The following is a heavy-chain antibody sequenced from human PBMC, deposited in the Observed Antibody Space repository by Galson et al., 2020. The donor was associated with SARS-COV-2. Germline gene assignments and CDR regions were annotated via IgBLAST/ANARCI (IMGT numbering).Heavy chain of an antibody. J-gene: IGHJ6*02. D-gene: IGHD6-13*01. CDR3: ASIAAAGMEFYYYYGMDV. V-gene: IGHV3-21*01. CDR1: GFTFSSYS. CDR2: ISSSSSYI. Sequence: GESLKISCEASGFTFSSYSMNWVRHAPGTGLAWVSFISSSSSYIYYADSVKGRFTISRDNAKNSLYLQMNSLRAEDTAVYYCASIAAAGMEFYYYYGMDVWGQGTTVTVSS.